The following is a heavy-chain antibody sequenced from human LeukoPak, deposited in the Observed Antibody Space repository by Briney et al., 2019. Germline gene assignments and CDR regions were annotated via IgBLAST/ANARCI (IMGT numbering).Heavy chain of an antibody. CDR1: GYSFTGYY. CDR2: INPTSGGT. CDR3: ARTAGDIVVVLAARNWYFDL. V-gene: IGHV1-2*02. D-gene: IGHD2-15*01. Sequence: GGSVKVCCKASGYSFTGYYIHWVRQAPGQGLEWMGWINPTSGGTNYAQKFQGRVTMTRDTSISTAYMELSKLRSDDTAVYYCARTAGDIVVVLAARNWYFDLWGRGTLGPVSS. J-gene: IGHJ2*01.